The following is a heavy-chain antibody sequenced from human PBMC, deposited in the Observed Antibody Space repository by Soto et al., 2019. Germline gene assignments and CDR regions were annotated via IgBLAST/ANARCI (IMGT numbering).Heavy chain of an antibody. CDR2: IYSGGYT. V-gene: IGHV3-53*04. CDR1: GFNFNNYA. CDR3: ARVYGDYGGFFEY. Sequence: PGGSLRLSCAASGFNFNNYAMSWVRQVPGKRLEWVSVIYSGGYTHYADSVKGRFTISRHNIKNTLYLQMNSLRAEDTAVYYCARVYGDYGGFFEYWGQGTQVTVSS. J-gene: IGHJ4*02. D-gene: IGHD4-17*01.